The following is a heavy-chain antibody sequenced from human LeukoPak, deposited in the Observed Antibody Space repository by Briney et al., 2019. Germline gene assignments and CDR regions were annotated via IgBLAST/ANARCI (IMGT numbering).Heavy chain of an antibody. J-gene: IGHJ4*02. D-gene: IGHD3-3*01. V-gene: IGHV3-43*02. CDR2: ISGDGGST. CDR1: GFTFDDYA. CDR3: AKGDYDFWSGYYSRVDY. Sequence: GGSLRLSCAASGFTFDDYAMQWLRQAPGKGLEWVSLISGDGGSTYYADSVKGRFTISRDNSKNSLYLQMNSLRTEDTALYYCAKGDYDFWSGYYSRVDYWGQGTLVTVSS.